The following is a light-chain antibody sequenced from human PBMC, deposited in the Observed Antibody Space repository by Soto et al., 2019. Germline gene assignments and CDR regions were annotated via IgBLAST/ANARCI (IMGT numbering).Light chain of an antibody. J-gene: IGKJ4*01. CDR2: ETS. V-gene: IGKV3-20*01. CDR1: QSISGSY. Sequence: EIVLTQSPGTLSLSPGERVTLSCRASQSISGSYLAWYQQKPGQTPRLLMYETSTRATGIPDRFSGSGSGTDFTLTITSLQSEDFAIYYCQQYGDSPLTFGGGTKVDI. CDR3: QQYGDSPLT.